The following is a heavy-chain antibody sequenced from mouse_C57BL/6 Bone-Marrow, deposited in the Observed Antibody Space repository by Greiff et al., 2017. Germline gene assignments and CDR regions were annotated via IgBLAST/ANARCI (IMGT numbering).Heavy chain of an antibody. CDR1: GFNIKDYY. D-gene: IGHD1-1*01. Sequence: EVQLQQSGAELVRPGASVKLSCTASGFNIKDYYMHWVKQRPEQGLEWIGRIDPEDGDTEYDPKFQGKATMTADTSSTTAYLQLSSLTSEDTAVYYCTLPQCITRDYWGQGTTLTVSS. V-gene: IGHV14-1*01. CDR3: TLPQCITRDY. CDR2: IDPEDGDT. J-gene: IGHJ2*01.